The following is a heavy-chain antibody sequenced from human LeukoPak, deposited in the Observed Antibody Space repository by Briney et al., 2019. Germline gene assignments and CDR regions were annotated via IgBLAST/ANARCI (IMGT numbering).Heavy chain of an antibody. V-gene: IGHV3-30*02. D-gene: IGHD2-2*01. Sequence: GGSPRLSCAASGFTFSSYGMHWVRQAPGKGLEWVAFIRYDGSNKYYADSVKGRFTISRDNSKNTLYLQMNSLRAEDTAVYYCAKDIWAYCSSTSCSPPYFDYWGQGTLVTVSS. CDR2: IRYDGSNK. J-gene: IGHJ4*02. CDR1: GFTFSSYG. CDR3: AKDIWAYCSSTSCSPPYFDY.